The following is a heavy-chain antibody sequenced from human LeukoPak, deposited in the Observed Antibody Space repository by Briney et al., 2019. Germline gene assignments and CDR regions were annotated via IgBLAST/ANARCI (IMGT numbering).Heavy chain of an antibody. J-gene: IGHJ5*02. CDR1: GYTFTGYY. V-gene: IGHV1-2*02. Sequence: VASVKVSCKASGYTFTGYYMHWVRQAPGQGLEWMGWINPNSGGTNYAQKFQGRVTVTRDTSISTAYMELSRLRSDDTAVYYCARGPQLLGDWFDPWGQGTLVTVSS. CDR3: ARGPQLLGDWFDP. CDR2: INPNSGGT. D-gene: IGHD2-2*01.